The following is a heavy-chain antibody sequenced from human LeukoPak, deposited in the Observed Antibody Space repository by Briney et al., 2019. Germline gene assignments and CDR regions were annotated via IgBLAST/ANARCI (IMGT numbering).Heavy chain of an antibody. CDR3: AKGGAAASYYHYGMDV. Sequence: PGRSLRLSCAASGFTFSNYGMHWVRQAPGKGLEWVAVISYDGSNKYYADSVRGRSTISRDNSKNTLYLQMNSLRAEDTAVYYCAKGGAAASYYHYGMDVWGQGTTVTVSS. D-gene: IGHD6-13*01. CDR2: ISYDGSNK. V-gene: IGHV3-30*18. CDR1: GFTFSNYG. J-gene: IGHJ6*02.